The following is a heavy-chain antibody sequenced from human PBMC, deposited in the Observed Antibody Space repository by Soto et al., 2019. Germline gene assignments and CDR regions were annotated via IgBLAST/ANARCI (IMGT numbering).Heavy chain of an antibody. CDR3: ARPYGPLLSTSWHSYALDI. V-gene: IGHV5-10-1*01. CDR1: AYTFTSYW. Sequence: GESLKISCKASAYTFTSYWITWVRQMPGKGLEWMGRIDPSDSYTDYSPSFEGHVTISADKSITTAYLQGSGLRASDTAMYYCARPYGPLLSTSWHSYALDIWGQGAMVTVSS. D-gene: IGHD2-2*01. CDR2: IDPSDSYT. J-gene: IGHJ3*02.